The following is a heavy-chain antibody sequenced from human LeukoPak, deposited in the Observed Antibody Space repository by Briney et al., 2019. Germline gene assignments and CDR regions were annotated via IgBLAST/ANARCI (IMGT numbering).Heavy chain of an antibody. CDR1: GGSVSSYY. CDR3: ARGYCRDDICQVFPY. Sequence: ASETLSLTCTVSGGSVSSYYWSWIRQTPEKGLEWIGYMSYSGRTDYGPSLKSRVTMSVDTSKNQFSLKMSYVTAADTGVYYCARGYCRDDICQVFPYWGQGTLVTVSS. V-gene: IGHV4-59*02. CDR2: MSYSGRT. J-gene: IGHJ4*02. D-gene: IGHD2-21*02.